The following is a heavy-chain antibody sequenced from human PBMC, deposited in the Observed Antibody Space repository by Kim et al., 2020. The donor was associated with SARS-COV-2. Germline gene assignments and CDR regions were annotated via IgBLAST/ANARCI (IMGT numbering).Heavy chain of an antibody. Sequence: GYTFTDYYIHWVRQAPGQGLEWMGWINPYSGDTNYAQKFQGRVTMTRDTSISTPYVELTSLRSDDTAVYYCARSAHFWSGHYLDLWGQGTLITVSP. V-gene: IGHV1-2*02. J-gene: IGHJ5*02. CDR3: ARSAHFWSGHYLDL. D-gene: IGHD3-3*01. CDR1: GYTFTDYY. CDR2: INPYSGDT.